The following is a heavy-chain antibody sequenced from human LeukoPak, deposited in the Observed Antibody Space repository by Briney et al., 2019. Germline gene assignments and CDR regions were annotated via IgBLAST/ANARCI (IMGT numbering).Heavy chain of an antibody. D-gene: IGHD3-9*01. CDR2: VYYSGST. CDR3: XRLLLTGDGGRGWFDP. J-gene: IGHJ5*02. CDR1: GGSISTSTHY. V-gene: IGHV4-39*01. Sequence: SETLSLTCTVSGGSISTSTHYWGWIRQPPGMGLEWIGNVYYSGSTDYNPSLKSRVTISVDTSTNQFSLRLSSVTAADTAVYYXXRLLLTGDGGRGWFDPWGQGTLVTVSS.